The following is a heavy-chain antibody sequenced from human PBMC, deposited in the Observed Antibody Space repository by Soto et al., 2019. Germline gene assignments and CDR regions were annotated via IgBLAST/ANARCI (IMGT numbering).Heavy chain of an antibody. V-gene: IGHV2-5*02. Sequence: SGPTLVNPTQTLTLACTFSGFSLSTTGVGVGWIRQPPGKALEWLALIYWDDDKRYSPSLKTRLTITKDTSKDQVVLTMTNMDPVDTATYYCAHRGARGNPWFWAYFDEWGQGALVTVSS. CDR3: AHRGARGNPWFWAYFDE. D-gene: IGHD3-10*01. CDR1: GFSLSTTGVG. CDR2: IYWDDDK. J-gene: IGHJ4*02.